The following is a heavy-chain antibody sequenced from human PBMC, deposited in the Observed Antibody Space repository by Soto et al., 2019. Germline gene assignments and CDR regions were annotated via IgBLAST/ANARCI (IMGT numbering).Heavy chain of an antibody. CDR3: ASLNYYDSSSEGNY. D-gene: IGHD3-22*01. Sequence: PSETLSLTCAVSGVSISSSNWWSWVRQPPGKGLEWIGEIYHSGSTNYNPSLKSRVTISVDKSKNQFSLKLSSVTAADTAVYYCASLNYYDSSSEGNYWGQGTLVTVSS. CDR2: IYHSGST. CDR1: GVSISSSNW. V-gene: IGHV4-4*02. J-gene: IGHJ4*02.